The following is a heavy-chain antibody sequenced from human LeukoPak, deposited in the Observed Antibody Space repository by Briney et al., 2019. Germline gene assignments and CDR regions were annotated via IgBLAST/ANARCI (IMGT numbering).Heavy chain of an antibody. CDR1: GGSISSYY. Sequence: PSETLSLTCTVSGGSISSYYWSWIRQPPGKGLEWIGYIYTSGSTNYNPSLKSRVTISVDTSKNQFSLKLSSVTAADTAVYYCARHIHYYDSSGYYHDAFDIWGQGTMVTVSS. D-gene: IGHD3-22*01. J-gene: IGHJ3*02. CDR2: IYTSGST. CDR3: ARHIHYYDSSGYYHDAFDI. V-gene: IGHV4-4*09.